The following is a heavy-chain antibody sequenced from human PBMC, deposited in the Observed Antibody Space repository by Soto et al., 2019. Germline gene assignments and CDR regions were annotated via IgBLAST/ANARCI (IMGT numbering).Heavy chain of an antibody. CDR2: MNPSSGNT. CDR3: ARGRIQLWAYYFDS. CDR1: GYTFTTYD. D-gene: IGHD5-18*01. V-gene: IGHV1-8*01. Sequence: QVQLVQSGAEVKRPGASVKVSCEASGYTFTTYDINWVRQATGQGLEWMGLMNPSSGNTAYAQKFQGRVTVTGDTSTGTAYMELRSLRFEDTAVYYCARGRIQLWAYYFDSWGQGTLVTVSS. J-gene: IGHJ4*02.